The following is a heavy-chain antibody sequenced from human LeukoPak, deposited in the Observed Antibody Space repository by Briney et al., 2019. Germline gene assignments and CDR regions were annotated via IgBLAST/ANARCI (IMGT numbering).Heavy chain of an antibody. Sequence: ASVKVSCKVSGYTLTELSMHWVRQAPGKGLERMGGFDPEDGETIYAQKFQGRVTMTEDTSTDTAYMELSSLRSEDTAVYYCATRKEVRFLEWLTFDYWGQGTLVTVSS. J-gene: IGHJ4*02. CDR3: ATRKEVRFLEWLTFDY. CDR1: GYTLTELS. CDR2: FDPEDGET. D-gene: IGHD3-3*01. V-gene: IGHV1-24*01.